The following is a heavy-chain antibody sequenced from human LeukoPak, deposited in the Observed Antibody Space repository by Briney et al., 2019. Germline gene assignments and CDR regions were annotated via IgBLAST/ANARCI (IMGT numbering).Heavy chain of an antibody. CDR3: TWMATIFTVDY. Sequence: GGSLRLSCVLSGLTFSDAWMSWVRQAPGKGLEWVGRIRNDRITDYAAPVQGRFSISRDNSKNTFYLQMNSMRTEDTGMYFCTWMATIFTVDYWGQGTLVTVSS. V-gene: IGHV3-15*01. J-gene: IGHJ4*02. D-gene: IGHD5-12*01. CDR1: GLTFSDAW. CDR2: IRNDRIT.